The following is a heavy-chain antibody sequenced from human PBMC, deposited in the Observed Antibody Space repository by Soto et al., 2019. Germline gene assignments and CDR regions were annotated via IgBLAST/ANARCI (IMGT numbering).Heavy chain of an antibody. Sequence: EVQLVESGGGLVQPGGSLRLSCAASGFTFSNYGMNWARQAPGRGLEWVTHINAPGETKSYSDSVKGRFTISRDDAKNSLYLQMNSLTADETAIYYCARDPEGINDFDYWGQGTLVTVSS. V-gene: IGHV3-48*04. CDR2: INAPGETK. CDR1: GFTFSNYG. D-gene: IGHD2-21*01. CDR3: ARDPEGINDFDY. J-gene: IGHJ4*02.